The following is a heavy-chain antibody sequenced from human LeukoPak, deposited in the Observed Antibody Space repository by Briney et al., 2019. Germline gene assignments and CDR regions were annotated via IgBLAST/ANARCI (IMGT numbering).Heavy chain of an antibody. CDR3: AKDRTVGASYWYFDL. J-gene: IGHJ2*01. V-gene: IGHV3-23*01. D-gene: IGHD1-26*01. CDR2: ISGSGGST. Sequence: GGSLRLSCAASGFTFSSYAMSWVRQAPGKGLEWVSAISGSGGSTYYADSVKGRFTISRDNSKNTLYLQMNTLRAEDTAIYYCAKDRTVGASYWYFDLWGRGTLVTVSS. CDR1: GFTFSSYA.